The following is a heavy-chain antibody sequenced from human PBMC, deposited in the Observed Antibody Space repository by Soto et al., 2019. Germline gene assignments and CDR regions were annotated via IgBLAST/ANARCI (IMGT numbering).Heavy chain of an antibody. CDR2: IWYDGSNK. V-gene: IGHV3-33*01. CDR3: AREDPSSFGYG. CDR1: GFTFSNYA. D-gene: IGHD5-18*01. Sequence: HPGGSLRLSCAASGFTFSNYAMHWVRQAPGKGLEWVAVIWYDGSNKYYADSVKGRFTISRDNSKSTLYLQMNSLRAEDTTVYYCAREDPSSFGYGWGQGTLVTVSS. J-gene: IGHJ4*02.